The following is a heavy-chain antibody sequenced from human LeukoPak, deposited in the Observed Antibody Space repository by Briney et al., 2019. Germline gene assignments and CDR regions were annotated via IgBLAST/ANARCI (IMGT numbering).Heavy chain of an antibody. CDR3: ARQYSWFGELLHLDY. V-gene: IGHV4-31*03. D-gene: IGHD3-10*01. Sequence: PPQTLSLTCTVSGGSISSGGYYWSWIRQHPGKGLEWIGYIYYSGSTYYNPSLKSRVTISVDTSKNQFSLKLSSVTAADTAVYYCARQYSWFGELLHLDYWGQGTLVTVSS. CDR1: GGSISSGGYY. CDR2: IYYSGST. J-gene: IGHJ4*02.